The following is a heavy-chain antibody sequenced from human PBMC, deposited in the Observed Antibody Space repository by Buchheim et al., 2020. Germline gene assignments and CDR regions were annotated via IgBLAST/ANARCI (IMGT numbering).Heavy chain of an antibody. CDR2: ISGGGGST. D-gene: IGHD2-2*01. J-gene: IGHJ6*02. CDR3: ARDRYCTSTSCLPFPVV. CDR1: GFTFSSYA. V-gene: IGHV3-23*01. Sequence: EVQLLESGGGLVQPGGSLRLSCAASGFTFSSYAMSWVRQAPGKGLEWVSGISGGGGSTYYADSVKGRFTISRDNSENKLYLQMSSLRVEDTAAYHCARDRYCTSTSCLPFPVVWGQGTT.